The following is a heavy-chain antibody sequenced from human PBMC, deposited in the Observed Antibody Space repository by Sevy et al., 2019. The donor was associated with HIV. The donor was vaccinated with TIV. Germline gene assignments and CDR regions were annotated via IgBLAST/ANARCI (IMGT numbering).Heavy chain of an antibody. Sequence: GGSLRLSCAASGFTFSSYAMSWVRQAPGKGLEWVSAISGSGGSTYYADSVKGRFTISRDNSKNTLYLQMNSLRAEDTAVSYCAKEGVLWFGESPYYGMDVWGQGTTVTVSS. D-gene: IGHD3-10*01. V-gene: IGHV3-23*01. J-gene: IGHJ6*02. CDR1: GFTFSSYA. CDR2: ISGSGGST. CDR3: AKEGVLWFGESPYYGMDV.